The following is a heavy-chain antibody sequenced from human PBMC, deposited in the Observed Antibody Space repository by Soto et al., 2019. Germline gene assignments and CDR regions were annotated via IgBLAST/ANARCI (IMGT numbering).Heavy chain of an antibody. Sequence: EVQLLESGGGLVQPGGSLRLSCAASGFTFSSYAMSWVRQAPGKGLEWVSAISGSGGSTYYADSVKGRFTISRDNSKNTLYLQMNSLSAEDTAVYYCAKGQYQLHDAFDIWGQGTMVTVAS. D-gene: IGHD2-2*01. V-gene: IGHV3-23*01. J-gene: IGHJ3*02. CDR2: ISGSGGST. CDR3: AKGQYQLHDAFDI. CDR1: GFTFSSYA.